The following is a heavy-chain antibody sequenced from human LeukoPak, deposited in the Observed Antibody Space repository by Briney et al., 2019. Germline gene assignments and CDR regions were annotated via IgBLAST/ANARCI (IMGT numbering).Heavy chain of an antibody. Sequence: PGGSLRLSCAASGFTFSSYSMNWVRQAPGKGLEWVSSISSSSSYIYYADSVKGRFTISRDNAKNSLYLQMNSLRAEDTAVYYFARVSGLVREPNRGHAFDIWGQGTMVTVSS. CDR3: ARVSGLVREPNRGHAFDI. J-gene: IGHJ3*02. V-gene: IGHV3-21*01. CDR1: GFTFSSYS. D-gene: IGHD6-6*01. CDR2: ISSSSSYI.